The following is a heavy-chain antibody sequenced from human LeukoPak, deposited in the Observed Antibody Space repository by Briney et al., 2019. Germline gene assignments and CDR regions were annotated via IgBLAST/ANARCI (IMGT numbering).Heavy chain of an antibody. CDR1: GGSISSSSYY. Sequence: SETLSLTCTVSGGSISSSSYYWGWIRQPPGKGLEWIGSIYYSGSTYYNPSLKSRVTISVDTSKNQFSLKLSSVTAADTAVYYCARDLKHMVRTFDYWGQGTLVTVSS. J-gene: IGHJ4*02. D-gene: IGHD3-10*01. CDR2: IYYSGST. CDR3: ARDLKHMVRTFDY. V-gene: IGHV4-39*07.